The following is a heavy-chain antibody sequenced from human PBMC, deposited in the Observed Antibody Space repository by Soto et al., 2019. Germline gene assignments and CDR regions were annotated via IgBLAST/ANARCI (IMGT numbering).Heavy chain of an antibody. V-gene: IGHV4-30-2*01. D-gene: IGHD3-9*01. CDR3: ARDSLTGYYFDY. CDR1: GCSISGGGYS. CDR2: IYHSGGT. Sequence: SETLSLTCAVSGCSISGGGYSWNWIRQPPGKGLEWIGYIYHSGGTYYNPSLKSRVAISVDKSKNQFSLKLSSVTAVYTAVYYCARDSLTGYYFDYWGQGALVTVSS. J-gene: IGHJ4*02.